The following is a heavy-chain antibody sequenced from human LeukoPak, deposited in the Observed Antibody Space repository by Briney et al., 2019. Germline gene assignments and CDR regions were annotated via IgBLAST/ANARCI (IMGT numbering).Heavy chain of an antibody. Sequence: SVKVSCKASGGTFSSYAISWVRQAPGQGLEWMGRIIPTFGIANYAQKFQGRVTITADKSTSTAYMELSSLRSEDTAVYYCARDPLPTVVTWGAFDIWGQGTMVTVSS. V-gene: IGHV1-69*04. CDR1: GGTFSSYA. CDR3: ARDPLPTVVTWGAFDI. D-gene: IGHD4-23*01. CDR2: IIPTFGIA. J-gene: IGHJ3*02.